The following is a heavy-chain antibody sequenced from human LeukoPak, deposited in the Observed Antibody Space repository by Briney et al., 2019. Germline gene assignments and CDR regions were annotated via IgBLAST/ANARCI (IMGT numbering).Heavy chain of an antibody. Sequence: SETLSLTCTVSGDSINSGRFYWNWIRQPAGKGPEWIGRVYTSGITNYSPSLKSRATISLDTSKNQFSLKLSSVTAADTAVYYCARGGDLNYSYYYAMDVWGQGTTVTVSS. D-gene: IGHD7-27*01. J-gene: IGHJ6*02. V-gene: IGHV4-61*02. CDR3: ARGGDLNYSYYYAMDV. CDR1: GDSINSGRFY. CDR2: VYTSGIT.